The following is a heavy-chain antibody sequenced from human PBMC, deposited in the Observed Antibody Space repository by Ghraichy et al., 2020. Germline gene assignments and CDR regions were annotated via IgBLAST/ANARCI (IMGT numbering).Heavy chain of an antibody. Sequence: GGSLRLSCAASGFTFSSYAMSWVRQAPGKGLEWVSAISGSGGSTYYADSVKGRFTISRDNSKNTLYLQMNSLRAEDTAVYYCAKQYGSSGYYYDRTSYWYFDLWGRGTLVTVSS. CDR1: GFTFSSYA. V-gene: IGHV3-23*01. J-gene: IGHJ2*01. CDR3: AKQYGSSGYYYDRTSYWYFDL. D-gene: IGHD3-22*01. CDR2: ISGSGGST.